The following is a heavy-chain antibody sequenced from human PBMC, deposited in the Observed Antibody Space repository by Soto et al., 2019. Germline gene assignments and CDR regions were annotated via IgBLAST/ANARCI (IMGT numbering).Heavy chain of an antibody. D-gene: IGHD6-13*01. J-gene: IGHJ5*02. CDR3: ARALGYSSSWYPNWFAP. V-gene: IGHV4-31*03. CDR2: IYYSGST. CDR1: GGSISSGGYY. Sequence: QVQLQESGPGLVKPSQTLSLTCTVSGGSISSGGYYWSWIRQHPGKGLEWIGYIYYSGSTYYNPSLKSRVTISVDTSKNQFSLKLSSVTASDTAVYYCARALGYSSSWYPNWFAPWGQGTLVTVSS.